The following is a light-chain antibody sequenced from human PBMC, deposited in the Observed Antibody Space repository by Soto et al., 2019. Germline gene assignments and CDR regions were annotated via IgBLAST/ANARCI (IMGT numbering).Light chain of an antibody. CDR3: NSLSADASSYV. J-gene: IGLJ1*01. CDR1: SSDVGSHNH. V-gene: IGLV2-14*01. Sequence: QSVLTQPASVSGSPGQSIAISCTGTSSDVGSHNHVSWYQQYPGKAPKLIIYEVSNRPSGVSARFSGSKFGSTASLTISGLQAEDEAEYYCNSLSADASSYVFGPGTKVTVL. CDR2: EVS.